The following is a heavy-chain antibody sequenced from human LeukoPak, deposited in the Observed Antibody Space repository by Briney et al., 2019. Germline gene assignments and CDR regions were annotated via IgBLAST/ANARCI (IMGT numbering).Heavy chain of an antibody. CDR1: AFTFSSYG. D-gene: IGHD3-22*01. Sequence: GGSLRLSCAASAFTFSSYGMHWVRQAPGKGLEWVAFIRYDGGNKYYADSVKGRFTISRDNSKNTLYLQMNSLRAEDTAVYYCARDYYDSSGYYPWGYWGQGTLVTVSS. V-gene: IGHV3-30*02. J-gene: IGHJ4*02. CDR2: IRYDGGNK. CDR3: ARDYYDSSGYYPWGY.